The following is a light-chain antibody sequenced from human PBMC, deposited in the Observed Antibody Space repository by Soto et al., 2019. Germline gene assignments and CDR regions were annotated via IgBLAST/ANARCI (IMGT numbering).Light chain of an antibody. Sequence: QSVLTQPASVSGSPGQSIAISCTGTSSDVGGYNYVSWYQQHPGKAPKLMIYEVTNRPSGVSNRFSGSKSDNTASLTISGLQAEAAADYYCSSYTSSSTWVFGGGTKLTVL. CDR3: SSYTSSSTWV. J-gene: IGLJ3*02. V-gene: IGLV2-14*01. CDR2: EVT. CDR1: SSDVGGYNY.